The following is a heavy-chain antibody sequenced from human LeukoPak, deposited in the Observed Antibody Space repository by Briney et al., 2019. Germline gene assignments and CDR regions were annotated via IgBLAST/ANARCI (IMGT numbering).Heavy chain of an antibody. J-gene: IGHJ4*02. CDR2: IGGSGDDT. D-gene: IGHD6-13*01. Sequence: GGSLRLSCAASGFTFDNYAMSWVRQTPGKGLECGSGIGGSGDDTSYAESVKGRFTVSRHNSKNTLFLQMNSLRAEDTAVYYRARGGYSSSWYHFDYWGQGTLVTVSS. CDR3: ARGGYSSSWYHFDY. V-gene: IGHV3-23*01. CDR1: GFTFDNYA.